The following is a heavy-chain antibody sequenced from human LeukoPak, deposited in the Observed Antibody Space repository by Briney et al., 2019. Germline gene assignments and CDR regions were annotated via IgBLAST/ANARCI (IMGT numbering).Heavy chain of an antibody. V-gene: IGHV4-59*01. J-gene: IGHJ4*02. Sequence: PSETLSLTCTVSGDSISSYYWSWIRQPPGKGLEWIGCIYYSGSTNYNSSLKSRVTISVDTSKNQFSLKLSSVTAADTAVYYCARVVPEIVGAPGVLDYWGQGTLVTVSS. D-gene: IGHD1-26*01. CDR1: GDSISSYY. CDR3: ARVVPEIVGAPGVLDY. CDR2: IYYSGST.